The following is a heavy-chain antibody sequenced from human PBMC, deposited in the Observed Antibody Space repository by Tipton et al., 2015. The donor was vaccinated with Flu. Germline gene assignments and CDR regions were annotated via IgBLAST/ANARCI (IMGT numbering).Heavy chain of an antibody. CDR1: GGSFSGHY. CDR2: INQSGST. V-gene: IGHV4-34*01. Sequence: TLSLTCAVYGGSFSGHYWSWIRRPPGKGLEWIGEINQSGSTNSNPSLKSRAAISVDTSKNQFSPQLSSLTAADTAVYYCARGSGEINIYLDSWGQGTVVTVSS. D-gene: IGHD6-19*01. J-gene: IGHJ4*02. CDR3: ARGSGEINIYLDS.